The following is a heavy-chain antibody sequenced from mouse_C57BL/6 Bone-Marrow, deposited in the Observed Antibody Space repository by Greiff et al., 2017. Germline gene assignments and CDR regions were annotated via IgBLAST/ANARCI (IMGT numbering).Heavy chain of an antibody. J-gene: IGHJ2*01. CDR2: IYPGGGYT. CDR1: GYTFTNYW. V-gene: IGHV1-63*01. Sequence: QVQLKESGAELVRPGTSVKMSCKASGYTFTNYWIGWAKQRPGHGLEWIGDIYPGGGYTNYNEKFKGKATLTADKSSSTAYMQFSSLTSEDSAIYYCARGATATVVPYYFDYWGKGTTLTVSS. D-gene: IGHD1-1*01. CDR3: ARGATATVVPYYFDY.